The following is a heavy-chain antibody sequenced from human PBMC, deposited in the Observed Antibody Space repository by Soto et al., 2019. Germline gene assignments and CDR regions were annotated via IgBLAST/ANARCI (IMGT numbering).Heavy chain of an antibody. CDR1: GFPFSDYY. V-gene: IGHV3-11*06. CDR2: ISPKSTYR. D-gene: IGHD2-21*01. Sequence: PGGSLRLSCATSGFPFSDYYMSWIRQAPGKGLEWLSHISPKSTYRNYADSVKGRFTISRENTKSSLFLQMNSLGVEDTAVYYCARGGGGGLFEHWGQGVLVTVSS. J-gene: IGHJ4*02. CDR3: ARGGGGGLFEH.